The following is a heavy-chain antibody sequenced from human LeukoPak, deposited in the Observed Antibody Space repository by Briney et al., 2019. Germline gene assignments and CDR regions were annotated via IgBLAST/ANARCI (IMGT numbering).Heavy chain of an antibody. CDR1: GFTFSYHW. Sequence: GGSLRLSCAASGFTFSYHWMTWVRQAPGKGLEWVANIKNDGAVKNYVDSVEGRFTISRDNAKNSLYLQMNSLRAEDTAVYYCAKDSYSKGDFWGQGVLVTVSS. D-gene: IGHD6-13*01. J-gene: IGHJ4*02. V-gene: IGHV3-7*01. CDR2: IKNDGAVK. CDR3: AKDSYSKGDF.